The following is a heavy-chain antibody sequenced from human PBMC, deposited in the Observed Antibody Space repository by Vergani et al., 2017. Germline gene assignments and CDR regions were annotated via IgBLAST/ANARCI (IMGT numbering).Heavy chain of an antibody. CDR1: GFTFSDYY. V-gene: IGHV3-11*01. CDR2: ISSSGSTI. D-gene: IGHD5-24*01. Sequence: QVQLVESGGGLVKPGGSLRLSCAASGFTFSDYYMSWIRQAPGKGLEWVSYISSSGSTIYYADSVKGRFTISRDNAKNSLYLQMNSLRAEDAAVYYCAGEIEEMATTSAFDIWGQGTMVTVSS. CDR3: AGEIEEMATTSAFDI. J-gene: IGHJ3*02.